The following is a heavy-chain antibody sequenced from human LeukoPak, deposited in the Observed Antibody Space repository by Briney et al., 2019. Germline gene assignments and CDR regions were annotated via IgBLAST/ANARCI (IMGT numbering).Heavy chain of an antibody. V-gene: IGHV3-11*01. CDR2: ISSSGSTI. D-gene: IGHD2-2*01. CDR3: ARGYCSSTRCGMDV. Sequence: GGSLRLSCAASGFTFSDYYMSWLRQAPGKGLEWVSYISSSGSTIYYADSVKGRFTISRDNAKNSLYLQMNSLRAEDTAVYYCARGYCSSTRCGMDVWGQGTTVTVSS. CDR1: GFTFSDYY. J-gene: IGHJ6*02.